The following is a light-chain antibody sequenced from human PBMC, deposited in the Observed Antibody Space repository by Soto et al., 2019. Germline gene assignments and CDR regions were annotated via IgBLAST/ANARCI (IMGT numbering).Light chain of an antibody. J-gene: IGKJ1*01. CDR2: AAS. V-gene: IGKV1-39*01. Sequence: DIQMTQSPSSLSASVGDRVTITCRASQSISSYLNWYQQKPGKAPKLLIYAASSLQSGVPSRFSGSGSGTDFTLTISSLQPEDFATYYCQQSYSTPPETFXQGTKV. CDR1: QSISSY. CDR3: QQSYSTPPET.